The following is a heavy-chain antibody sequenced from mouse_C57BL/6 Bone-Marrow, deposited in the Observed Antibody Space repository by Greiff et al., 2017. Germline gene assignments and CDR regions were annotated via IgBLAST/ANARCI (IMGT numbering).Heavy chain of an antibody. J-gene: IGHJ2*01. Sequence: EVQLKESGGGLVKPGGSLKLSCAASGFTFSSYAMSWVRQTPEKRLEWVATISDGGSYTYYPDNVKGRFTISRDNAKNNLYLQMSHLKSEDTAMYYCARDGWDYYFDYWGQGTTLTVSS. D-gene: IGHD4-1*01. V-gene: IGHV5-4*01. CDR2: ISDGGSYT. CDR1: GFTFSSYA. CDR3: ARDGWDYYFDY.